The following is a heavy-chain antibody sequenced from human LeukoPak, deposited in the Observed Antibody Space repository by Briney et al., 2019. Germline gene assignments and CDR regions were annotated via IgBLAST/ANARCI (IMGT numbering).Heavy chain of an antibody. CDR3: VRDLILVWTPGDDFDH. CDR1: GFTFSNYW. J-gene: IGHJ4*02. D-gene: IGHD3-16*01. V-gene: IGHV3-74*01. CDR2: INERATII. Sequence: SGGSLRLSCAASGFTFSNYWMHWVRQAPGKGLEWVSRINERATIISYAHSVKGRFTISRENARNTLYLQMNSLTAEDTAVYYCVRDLILVWTPGDDFDHWGQGTLVTVSS.